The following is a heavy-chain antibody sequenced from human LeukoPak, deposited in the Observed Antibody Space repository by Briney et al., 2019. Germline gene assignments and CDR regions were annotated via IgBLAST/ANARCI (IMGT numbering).Heavy chain of an antibody. CDR2: IWYDGSNK. CDR1: GFTFSSYG. D-gene: IGHD3-10*01. Sequence: GRSLRLSCAASGFTFSSYGMHWVRQAPGKGLEWVAVIWYDGSNKYYADSVKGRFTISRDNSKNTLYLQMNSLRAEDTAVYYCARDHRITMVRGVIDFDYWGQGTLVTVSS. J-gene: IGHJ4*02. CDR3: ARDHRITMVRGVIDFDY. V-gene: IGHV3-33*01.